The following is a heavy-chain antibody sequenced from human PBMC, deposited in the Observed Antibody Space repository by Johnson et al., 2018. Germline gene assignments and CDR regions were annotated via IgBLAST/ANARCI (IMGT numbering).Heavy chain of an antibody. V-gene: IGHV3-9*01. Sequence: VQLVQSGGGLVQPGGSLRLSCAASGFTFDDYAMHWVRQAPGKGLEWVSGISWDSSTIIYADSVKGRFTISRDNAKNSLYLQMNSLRAEDTAVYYCARVTVFENMDVWGKGTTVTVSS. CDR1: GFTFDDYA. CDR2: ISWDSSTI. D-gene: IGHD3-16*01. CDR3: ARVTVFENMDV. J-gene: IGHJ6*03.